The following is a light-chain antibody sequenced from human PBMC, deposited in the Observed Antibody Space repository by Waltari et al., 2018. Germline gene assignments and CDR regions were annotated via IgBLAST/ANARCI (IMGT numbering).Light chain of an antibody. J-gene: IGKJ2*01. Sequence: DIQMTQSPSALSASVGDRVTITCRASQSTTTWLAWYQQKPGKAPNLLIYRASTLKSEVPSRFSASGSGTEFTLTISGLQPDDFATYYCQQSYRYPATFGQGTKLEI. CDR2: RAS. V-gene: IGKV1-5*03. CDR3: QQSYRYPAT. CDR1: QSTTTW.